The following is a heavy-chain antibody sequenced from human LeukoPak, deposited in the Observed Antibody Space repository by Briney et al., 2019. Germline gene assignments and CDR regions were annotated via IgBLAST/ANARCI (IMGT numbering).Heavy chain of an antibody. CDR2: IYPGDSDT. D-gene: IGHD6-19*01. Sequence: GESLKISCQGSGYSFTSYWIGWVRPMPGKGLEWMGIIYPGDSDTRYSPSFQGQVTISADKSISTAYLQWSSLKASDTAMYYCARDGYSSGFAFDIWGQGTMVTVSS. CDR1: GYSFTSYW. V-gene: IGHV5-51*01. J-gene: IGHJ3*02. CDR3: ARDGYSSGFAFDI.